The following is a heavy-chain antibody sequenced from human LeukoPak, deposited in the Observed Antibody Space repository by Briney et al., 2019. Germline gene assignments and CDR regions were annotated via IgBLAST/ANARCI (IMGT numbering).Heavy chain of an antibody. CDR2: ISYDGSNK. CDR1: GFTFSSYG. D-gene: IGHD6-13*01. Sequence: GGSLRLSCAASGFTFSSYGIHWVRQAPGKGLEWVAVISYDGSNKYYADSVEGRFTISRDNSKNTLYLQMNSLRAEDTAVYYCACSWAAAGPPPYYYYYGMDVWGQGTTVTVSS. V-gene: IGHV3-33*05. J-gene: IGHJ6*02. CDR3: ACSWAAAGPPPYYYYYGMDV.